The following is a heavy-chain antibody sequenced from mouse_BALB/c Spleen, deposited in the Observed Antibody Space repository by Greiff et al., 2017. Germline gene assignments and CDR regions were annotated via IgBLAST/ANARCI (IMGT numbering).Heavy chain of an antibody. Sequence: LQQPGSELVRPGASVKLSCKASGYTFTSYWMHWVKQRPGQGLEWIGNIYPGSGSTNYDEKFKSKATLTVDTSSSTAYMQLSSLTSEDSAVYYCTRPYGSRGYYAMDYWGQGTSVTVSS. V-gene: IGHV1S22*01. CDR2: IYPGSGST. D-gene: IGHD1-1*01. CDR3: TRPYGSRGYYAMDY. CDR1: GYTFTSYW. J-gene: IGHJ4*01.